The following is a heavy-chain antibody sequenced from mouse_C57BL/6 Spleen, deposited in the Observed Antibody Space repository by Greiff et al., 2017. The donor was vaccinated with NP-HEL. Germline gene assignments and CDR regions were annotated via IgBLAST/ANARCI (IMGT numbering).Heavy chain of an antibody. J-gene: IGHJ4*01. CDR1: GFTFSDYG. Sequence: EVKVEESGGGLVKPGGSLKLSCAASGFTFSDYGMHWARQAPEKGLEWVAYISSGSSTIYYADTVKGRITISRDNANNTLFLQMTSLRSDDTTMYCCAWPYYDPYYYAVDCWGQGASVTVSS. D-gene: IGHD2-4*01. CDR3: AWPYYDPYYYAVDC. CDR2: ISSGSSTI. V-gene: IGHV5-17*01.